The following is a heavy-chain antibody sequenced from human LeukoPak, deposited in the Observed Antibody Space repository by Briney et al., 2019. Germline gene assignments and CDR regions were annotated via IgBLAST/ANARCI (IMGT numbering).Heavy chain of an antibody. V-gene: IGHV3-7*01. D-gene: IGHD1-1*01. CDR3: ARDRTFTGTWAFAFDI. CDR2: IKQDGSEK. J-gene: IGHJ3*02. CDR1: GFTFSSYW. Sequence: GSLRLSCAASGFTFSSYWMSWVRQAPGKGLEWVANIKQDGSEKYYVDSMKGRFTISRDNAKNSLYLQMNSLRAEDTAVYYCARDRTFTGTWAFAFDIWGQGTMVTVSS.